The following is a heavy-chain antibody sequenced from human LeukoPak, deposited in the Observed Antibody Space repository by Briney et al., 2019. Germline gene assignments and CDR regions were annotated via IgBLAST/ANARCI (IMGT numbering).Heavy chain of an antibody. J-gene: IGHJ6*02. CDR1: GGSISSYY. CDR2: IYYSGST. Sequence: SETLSLTCTVSGGSISSYYWSWIRQPPGKGLEWIGYIYYSGSTNYNPSLKGRVTISVDTSKNQFSLKLSSVTAADTAVYYCARAVVVAARPYYGMDVWGQGTTVTVSS. CDR3: ARAVVVAARPYYGMDV. V-gene: IGHV4-59*01. D-gene: IGHD2-15*01.